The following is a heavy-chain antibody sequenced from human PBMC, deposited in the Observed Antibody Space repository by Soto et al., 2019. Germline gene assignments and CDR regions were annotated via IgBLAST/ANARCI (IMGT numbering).Heavy chain of an antibody. Sequence: SETLSLTCTVSGGSISSYYWSWIRQPPGKGLEWIGYIYYSGSTNYNPSLKSRVTISVDTSKNQFSLKLSSVTAADTAVYYCARLSSRPHYYYYYYMDVWGKGTTVTVSS. J-gene: IGHJ6*03. V-gene: IGHV4-59*12. CDR1: GGSISSYY. CDR3: ARLSSRPHYYYYYYMDV. CDR2: IYYSGST. D-gene: IGHD6-6*01.